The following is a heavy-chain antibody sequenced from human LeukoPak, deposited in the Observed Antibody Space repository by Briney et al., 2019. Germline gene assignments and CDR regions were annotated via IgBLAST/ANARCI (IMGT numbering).Heavy chain of an antibody. D-gene: IGHD1-14*01. J-gene: IGHJ4*02. Sequence: GGSLRLSCAASGFTFSSYAMHWVRQAPGKGLEWVAVISYDGSNKYYADSVKGRFTISRDNSKNTLYLQMNSLRAEDTAVYYCARERKGPFDYWGQGTLVTVSS. CDR1: GFTFSSYA. CDR2: ISYDGSNK. V-gene: IGHV3-30-3*01. CDR3: ARERKGPFDY.